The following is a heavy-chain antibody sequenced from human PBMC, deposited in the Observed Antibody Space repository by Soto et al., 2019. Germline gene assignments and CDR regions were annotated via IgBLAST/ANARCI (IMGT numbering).Heavy chain of an antibody. CDR1: GGAFSSYP. CDR2: IIPIFGTA. V-gene: IGHV1-69*13. CDR3: ARDVKGSSSWYDGDDFDI. D-gene: IGHD6-13*01. J-gene: IGHJ3*02. Sequence: SVEVSWKASGGAFSSYPIGWGRQAPGEGLEWMGGIIPIFGTANYAQKFQGRVTITADESTSTAYMELSSLRSEDTAVYYCARDVKGSSSWYDGDDFDIWGQGTMVTVSS.